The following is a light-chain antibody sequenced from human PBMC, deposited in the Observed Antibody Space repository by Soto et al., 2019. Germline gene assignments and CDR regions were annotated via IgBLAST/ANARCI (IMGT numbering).Light chain of an antibody. CDR2: DAS. CDR1: QSVSSNY. Sequence: EIVLTQSPGTLSLSPGERATLSCRASQSVSSNYLAWYRQKPGQAPRLLMYDASSRATGIPDRFSGSGSGTDFTLTISRLEPEDFAVYYCQQYSSSRTFGQGTKVDI. V-gene: IGKV3-20*01. CDR3: QQYSSSRT. J-gene: IGKJ1*01.